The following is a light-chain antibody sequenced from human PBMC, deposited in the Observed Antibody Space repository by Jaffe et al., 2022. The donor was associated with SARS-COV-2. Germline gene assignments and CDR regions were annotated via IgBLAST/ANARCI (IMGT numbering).Light chain of an antibody. CDR1: QNIVTN. Sequence: EIVMTQSPATLSVSPGERATLSCRASQNIVTNVAWYQQKPGQAPRPLMYAASTRATGVPARFSGSGSGTDFSLTIDSLQSEDFAVYYCQQYNNWPRTFGQGTKVEIK. CDR2: AAS. V-gene: IGKV3-15*01. J-gene: IGKJ1*01. CDR3: QQYNNWPRT.